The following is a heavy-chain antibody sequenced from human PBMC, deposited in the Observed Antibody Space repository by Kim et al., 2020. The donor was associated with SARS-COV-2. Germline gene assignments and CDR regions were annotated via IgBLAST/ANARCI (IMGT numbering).Heavy chain of an antibody. CDR2: ISSSSSYI. CDR3: ARXXXXXY. Sequence: GGSLRLSCAASGFTFSSYSMNWVRQAPGKGLEWVSSISSSSSYIYYADSVKGRFTISXXNAKNSLYLQMNXLRXEXTAVYYCARXXXXXYWGQGTLVTVS. CDR1: GFTFSSYS. J-gene: IGHJ4*02. V-gene: IGHV3-21*01.